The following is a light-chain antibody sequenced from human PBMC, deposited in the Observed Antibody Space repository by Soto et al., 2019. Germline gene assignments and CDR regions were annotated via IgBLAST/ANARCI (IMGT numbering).Light chain of an antibody. CDR3: KQSYSVPPT. Sequence: DIQMTQSPSSLSASVGDRVTITCRASQSISYYVNWYEQKQGKAHKLLISAASSVQSGVPSRFSGTGYGTHFTLTIRSLHPEDFATYYCKQSYSVPPTFGPGTKVDIK. CDR1: QSISYY. V-gene: IGKV1-39*01. CDR2: AAS. J-gene: IGKJ3*01.